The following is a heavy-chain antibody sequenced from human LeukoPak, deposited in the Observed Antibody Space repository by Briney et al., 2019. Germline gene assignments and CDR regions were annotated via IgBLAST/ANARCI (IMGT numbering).Heavy chain of an antibody. CDR1: GFTFSNYA. V-gene: IGHV3-30*01. J-gene: IGHJ4*02. CDR2: ISSGGTYE. Sequence: GKSLRLSCAASGFTFSNYAMHWVRQAPGKGLEWVSLISSGGTYEYYADSVKGRFTISRNNSKNTLYLQLNSLRAEDTAVYYCARDSTYYYDSGSSGPHYFDNWGQGTLVTVSS. CDR3: ARDSTYYYDSGSSGPHYFDN. D-gene: IGHD3-10*01.